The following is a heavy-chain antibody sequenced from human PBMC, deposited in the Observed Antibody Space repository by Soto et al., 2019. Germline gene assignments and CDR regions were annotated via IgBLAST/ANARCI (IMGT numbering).Heavy chain of an antibody. D-gene: IGHD2-2*01. CDR3: ARDHDCSSTSCALMAAFAI. J-gene: IGHJ3*02. CDR2: IIPLLGIA. V-gene: IGHV1-69*08. CDR1: GGTFSSYT. Sequence: QVQLVQSGAEVKKPGSSVKVSCKASGGTFSSYTISWVRQAPGQGLEWMGRIIPLLGIANYAQKFQGRVTITADKSTSTAYMELSSLRSEDTAVYYCARDHDCSSTSCALMAAFAIWGQGTMVTVSS.